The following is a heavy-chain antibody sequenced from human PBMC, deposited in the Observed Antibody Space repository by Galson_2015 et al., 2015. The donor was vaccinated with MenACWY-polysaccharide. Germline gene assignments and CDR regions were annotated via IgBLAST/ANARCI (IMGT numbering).Heavy chain of an antibody. J-gene: IGHJ4*02. CDR3: AKDILGVTGRYFDY. CDR1: GFSLDDYA. V-gene: IGHV3-9*01. CDR2: ISWNSGSI. Sequence: SLRLSCAASGFSLDDYAMHWVRQAPGKGLEWVSGISWNSGSIGYADSVKGRFTISRDNAKNSLYLQMNSLRAEDTALYYCAKDILGVTGRYFDYWGQGTLVTVSS. D-gene: IGHD3-3*01.